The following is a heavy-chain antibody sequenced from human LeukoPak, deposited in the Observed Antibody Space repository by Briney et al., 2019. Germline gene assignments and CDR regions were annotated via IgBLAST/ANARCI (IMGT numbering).Heavy chain of an antibody. Sequence: GGSLRLSCAASGFTFSSYGMHWVRQAPGKGLEWVAFIRYDGSNEYYADSVKGRFTISRDNSKNTLYLQMNSLRAEDTAVYYCAKDKMWQQPGYPYYFDYWGQGTLVTVSS. CDR1: GFTFSSYG. D-gene: IGHD6-13*01. CDR3: AKDKMWQQPGYPYYFDY. J-gene: IGHJ4*02. CDR2: IRYDGSNE. V-gene: IGHV3-30*02.